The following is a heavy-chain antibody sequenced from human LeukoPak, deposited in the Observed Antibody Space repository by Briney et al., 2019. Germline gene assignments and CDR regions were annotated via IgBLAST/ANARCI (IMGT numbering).Heavy chain of an antibody. CDR1: GGSISSGDYY. D-gene: IGHD2-2*01. CDR2: IYYSGST. CDR3: ARGVVPAALYYYYYMDV. J-gene: IGHJ6*03. V-gene: IGHV4-30-4*08. Sequence: SETLSLTCTVSGGSISSGDYYWSWIRQPPGKGLEWIGYIYYSGSTYYNPSLKSRVTISVDTSKNQFSLKLSSVTAADTAVYYCARGVVPAALYYYYYMDVWGKGTTVTVSS.